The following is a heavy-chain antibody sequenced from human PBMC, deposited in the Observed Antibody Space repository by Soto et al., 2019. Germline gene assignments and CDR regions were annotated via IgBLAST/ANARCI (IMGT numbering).Heavy chain of an antibody. V-gene: IGHV1-8*01. CDR3: PRWVYEGDYYGMDV. J-gene: IGHJ6*02. CDR1: GYTFTSYD. Sequence: DSVKVSCKASGYTFTSYDINWVRQATGQGLEWMGWMNPNNGNTKYSQKFQVRVTITRDTSASTAYMELSSPRSEDMALYYCPRWVYEGDYYGMDVWGQGTTVTVSS. CDR2: MNPNNGNT. D-gene: IGHD2-8*01.